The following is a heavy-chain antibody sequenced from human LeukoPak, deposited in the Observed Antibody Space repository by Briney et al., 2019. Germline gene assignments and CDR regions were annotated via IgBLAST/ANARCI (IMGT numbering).Heavy chain of an antibody. CDR2: INPSGGST. Sequence: ASVKVSCKESGYTFTSYYMHGVRQAPGQGLEWMGIINPSGGSTSYAQKFQGRVTMTRDMSTSTVYMELSSLRSEDTAVYYCARANGGSGWYSRYYYYYMDVWGKGTTVNVSS. J-gene: IGHJ6*03. CDR1: GYTFTSYY. CDR3: ARANGGSGWYSRYYYYYMDV. D-gene: IGHD6-19*01. V-gene: IGHV1-46*01.